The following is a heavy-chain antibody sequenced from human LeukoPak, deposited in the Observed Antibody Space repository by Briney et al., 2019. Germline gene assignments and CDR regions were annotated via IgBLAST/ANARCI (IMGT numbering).Heavy chain of an antibody. CDR3: ARDISDYGGNSGVDY. CDR2: INPNSGGT. V-gene: IGHV1-2*06. J-gene: IGHJ4*02. CDR1: GGTFSSYA. D-gene: IGHD4-23*01. Sequence: ASVKVSCKASGGTFSSYAISWVRQAPGQGLEWMGRINPNSGGTNYAQKFQGRVTMTRDTSISTAYMELSRLRSDDTAVYYCARDISDYGGNSGVDYWGQGTLVTVSS.